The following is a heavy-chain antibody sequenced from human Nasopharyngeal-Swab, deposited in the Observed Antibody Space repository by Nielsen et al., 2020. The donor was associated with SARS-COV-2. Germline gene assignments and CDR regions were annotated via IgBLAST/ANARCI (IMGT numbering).Heavy chain of an antibody. CDR2: ISGSGDTT. CDR3: AKGAVGGAVAGTQYFQH. CDR1: GFTFSNYA. V-gene: IGHV3-23*01. J-gene: IGHJ1*01. Sequence: ETLSLTCAASGFTFSNYAMSWVRQAPGKGLEWVSSISGSGDTTYCADSVKGRFTISRDNSKNTLYLQLNSLRAEDTAVYYCAKGAVGGAVAGTQYFQHWGQGTQVTVSS. D-gene: IGHD6-19*01.